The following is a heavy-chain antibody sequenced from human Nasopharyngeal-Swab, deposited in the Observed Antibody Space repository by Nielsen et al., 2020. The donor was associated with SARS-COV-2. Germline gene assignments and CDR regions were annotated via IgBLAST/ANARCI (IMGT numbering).Heavy chain of an antibody. J-gene: IGHJ4*02. Sequence: GGSLRLSCAASGFSFSHYHISWIRQVPGKGLEWVSYISSIGSTIYYADSVKGRFTISRDNAKNSLYLQMNSLRAEDTAVYYCARDLHSRAEFDYWGQGTLVTVSS. CDR1: GFSFSHYH. V-gene: IGHV3-11*01. CDR2: ISSIGSTI. D-gene: IGHD1-14*01. CDR3: ARDLHSRAEFDY.